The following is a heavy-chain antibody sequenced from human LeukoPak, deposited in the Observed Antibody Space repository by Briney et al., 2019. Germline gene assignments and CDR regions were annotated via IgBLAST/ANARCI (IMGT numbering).Heavy chain of an antibody. CDR2: INPNSGGT. CDR1: GYTFTSYD. J-gene: IGHJ4*02. V-gene: IGHV1-2*02. Sequence: ASVKVSCKASGYTFTSYDINWVRQAPGQGLEWMGWINPNSGGTNYAQKFQGRVTMTRDTSISTAYMELSRLRSDDTAVYYCARVTYSSGWYDYWGQGTLVTVSS. CDR3: ARVTYSSGWYDY. D-gene: IGHD6-19*01.